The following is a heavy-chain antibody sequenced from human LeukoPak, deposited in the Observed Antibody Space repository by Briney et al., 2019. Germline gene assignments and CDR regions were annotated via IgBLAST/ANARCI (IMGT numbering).Heavy chain of an antibody. CDR3: ARDSYSSGWYAWFDP. CDR2: IYTSGST. D-gene: IGHD6-19*01. Sequence: KPSETLSLTRTVSGGSISSYYWSWIRQPAGKGLEWIGRIYTSGSTNYNPSLKSRVTMSVDTSKNQFSLKLSAVTAADTAVYYCARDSYSSGWYAWFDPWGQGTLVTVSS. J-gene: IGHJ5*02. CDR1: GGSISSYY. V-gene: IGHV4-4*07.